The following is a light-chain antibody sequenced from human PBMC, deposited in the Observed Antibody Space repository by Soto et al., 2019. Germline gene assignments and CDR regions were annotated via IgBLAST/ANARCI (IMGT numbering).Light chain of an antibody. Sequence: DIQMTQSPSSLSASVGDRVTITCQASQDINNYLNWFQQKPGKAPKVLIFAASRLQSGVPSRFSGSGSGTDFTLTISSLQPEDFATYYCQQSYTRTFGQGTKVEI. CDR2: AAS. J-gene: IGKJ1*01. CDR3: QQSYTRT. CDR1: QDINNY. V-gene: IGKV1-39*01.